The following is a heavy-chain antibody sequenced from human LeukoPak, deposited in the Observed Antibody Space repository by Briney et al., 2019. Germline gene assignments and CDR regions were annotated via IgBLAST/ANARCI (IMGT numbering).Heavy chain of an antibody. D-gene: IGHD3-3*01. CDR1: GFTFTTHA. CDR2: ISGGSTYT. Sequence: GGSLRLSCAASGFTFTTHAMSWIRQAPGKGLEWVSYISGGSTYTNYANSVKGRFTISRDNARNSLFLQMNSLTAEDTAIYYCARSLISAVIGMDVWGQGTAVTVSS. CDR3: ARSLISAVIGMDV. J-gene: IGHJ6*02. V-gene: IGHV3-11*06.